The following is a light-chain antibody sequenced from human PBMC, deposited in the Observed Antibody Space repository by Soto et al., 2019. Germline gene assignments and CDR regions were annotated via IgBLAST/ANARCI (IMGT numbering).Light chain of an antibody. CDR1: QSVLYSSNNKNY. Sequence: DIVMTQSPDSLAVSLGERATINCKSSQSVLYSSNNKNYLAWYQQKPGQPPKLLIYWASTRESVVPDRFSGSGSGTDFTLTISSLQAEDVAVYYCQQEYRPWTFGQGTKVEIK. CDR3: QQEYRPWT. V-gene: IGKV4-1*01. J-gene: IGKJ1*01. CDR2: WAS.